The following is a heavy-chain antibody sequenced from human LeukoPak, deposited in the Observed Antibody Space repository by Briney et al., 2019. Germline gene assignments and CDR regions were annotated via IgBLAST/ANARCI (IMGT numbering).Heavy chain of an antibody. CDR1: GFTFSSYG. J-gene: IGHJ2*01. D-gene: IGHD2-15*01. Sequence: GGSLRLSCAASGFTFSSYGMHWVRQAPGKGLEWVAVISYDGSNKYYADSVKGRFTISRDNSKNTLYLQMNSLRAEDTAVYYCAKETRWFAGVPYFDLWGRGTLVTVSS. CDR3: AKETRWFAGVPYFDL. V-gene: IGHV3-30*18. CDR2: ISYDGSNK.